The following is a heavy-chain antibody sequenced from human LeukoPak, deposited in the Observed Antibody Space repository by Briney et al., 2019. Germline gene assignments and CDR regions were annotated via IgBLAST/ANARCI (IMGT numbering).Heavy chain of an antibody. Sequence: ASVKVSCKASGYTFTGYHMHWVRQAPGQGLEWMGWINPNSGDTNYAQKFQGRVTMTRDTSISTAYMELTSLRSDDTAVYYCARGRPGFDYWAQGTLVTVSS. CDR3: ARGRPGFDY. CDR2: INPNSGDT. CDR1: GYTFTGYH. V-gene: IGHV1-2*02. J-gene: IGHJ4*02.